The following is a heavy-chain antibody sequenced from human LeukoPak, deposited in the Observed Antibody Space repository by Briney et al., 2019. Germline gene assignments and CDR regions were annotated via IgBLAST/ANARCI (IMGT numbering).Heavy chain of an antibody. V-gene: IGHV4-4*07. J-gene: IGHJ5*02. CDR2: IYTSGST. Sequence: PSETLSLTCTVSGGSISSYYWSWIRQPAGKGLEWIGRIYTSGSTNYNPSLKSRVTMSVDTSKNQFSLKLSSVTAADTPVYYCARGIVVVPAAIGWFDPWGQGTLVTVSS. CDR1: GGSISSYY. CDR3: ARGIVVVPAAIGWFDP. D-gene: IGHD2-2*01.